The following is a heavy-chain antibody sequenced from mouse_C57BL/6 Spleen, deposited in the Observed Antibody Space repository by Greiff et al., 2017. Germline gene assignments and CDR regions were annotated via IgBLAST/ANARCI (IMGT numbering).Heavy chain of an antibody. CDR2: IDPETGGT. V-gene: IGHV1-15*01. CDR3: TSVVARYFDY. Sequence: VHLVESGAELVRPGASVTLSCKASGYTFTDYEMHWVKQTPVHGLEWIGAIDPETGGTAYNQKFKGKAILTADKSSSTAYMELRSLTSEDSAVYYCTSVVARYFDYWGQGTTLTVSS. D-gene: IGHD1-1*01. CDR1: GYTFTDYE. J-gene: IGHJ2*01.